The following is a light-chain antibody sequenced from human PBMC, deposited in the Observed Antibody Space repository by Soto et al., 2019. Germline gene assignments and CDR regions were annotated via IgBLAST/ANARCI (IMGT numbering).Light chain of an antibody. CDR2: SNN. CDR3: AAWDDSLNGYV. CDR1: SSNIRSNT. Sequence: VLTQPPSASGTPGQRVTISCSGSSSNIRSNTVNWYQQLPGTAPKLLIYSNNQRPSGVPDRFSGSKSGTSASLAISGLQSEDEADYYCAAWDDSLNGYVFGTGTKVTVL. V-gene: IGLV1-44*01. J-gene: IGLJ1*01.